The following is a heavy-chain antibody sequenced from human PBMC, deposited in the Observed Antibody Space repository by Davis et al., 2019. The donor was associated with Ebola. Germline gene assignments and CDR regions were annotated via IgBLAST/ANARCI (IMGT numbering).Heavy chain of an antibody. CDR2: IKQDGSEK. V-gene: IGHV3-7*03. CDR3: AKVPNVGCFNGVCSYGDYYYMEV. Sequence: GESLKISCAASGFTFSSYWMTWVRQAPGKGLEWVANIKQDGSEKYYVDSVKGRFTISRDNAKNSLYLQMNSLRAEDTAVYYCAKVPNVGCFNGVCSYGDYYYMEVWGIGTTVTVSS. D-gene: IGHD2-8*01. CDR1: GFTFSSYW. J-gene: IGHJ6*03.